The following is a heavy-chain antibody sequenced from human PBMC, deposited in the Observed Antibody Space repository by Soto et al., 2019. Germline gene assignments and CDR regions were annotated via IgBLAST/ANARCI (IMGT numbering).Heavy chain of an antibody. CDR2: MNPHSGNA. J-gene: IGHJ3*02. D-gene: IGHD4-17*01. CDR3: TRDFGDYASRAFDT. V-gene: IGHV1-8*01. CDR1: GYSFTSYD. Sequence: QVQLVQSGAEVKNPGASVKVSCKASGYSFTSYDINWVRQDTGQGLEWLGWMNPHSGNAGYAQKFHGRVTMTRNTSISTAYMELSSLRLHDMAVYYCTRDFGDYASRAFDTWGQGTMVTVSS.